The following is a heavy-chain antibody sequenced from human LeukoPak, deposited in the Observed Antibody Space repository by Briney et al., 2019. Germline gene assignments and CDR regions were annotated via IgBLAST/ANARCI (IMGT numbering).Heavy chain of an antibody. Sequence: GGSLRLSCAASGFTFSDYYMSWIRQAPGKGLEWVSYISSSGSTIYYADSVKGRFTISRDNAKNSLYLQMNSLRAEDTAVYYCARGLTTLVINWFDPWGQGTLVTVSS. J-gene: IGHJ5*02. V-gene: IGHV3-11*01. D-gene: IGHD4-23*01. CDR2: ISSSGSTI. CDR3: ARGLTTLVINWFDP. CDR1: GFTFSDYY.